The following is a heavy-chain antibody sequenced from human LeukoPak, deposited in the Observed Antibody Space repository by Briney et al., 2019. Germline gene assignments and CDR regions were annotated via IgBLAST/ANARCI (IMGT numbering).Heavy chain of an antibody. CDR2: INPNSGGT. CDR1: GYTFTGYY. V-gene: IGHV1-2*02. D-gene: IGHD1-26*01. J-gene: IGHJ3*02. Sequence: ASVKVSCKASGYTFTGYYMHWVRQAPGQGLEWMGWINPNSGGTNYAQKFQGRVTMTRDTSISTAYMELSRLRSDDTAVYYCARDAIVGATLRTDAFDIWGQGKMVTVSS. CDR3: ARDAIVGATLRTDAFDI.